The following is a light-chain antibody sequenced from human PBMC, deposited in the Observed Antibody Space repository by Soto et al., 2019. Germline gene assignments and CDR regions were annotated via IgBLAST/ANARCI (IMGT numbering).Light chain of an antibody. CDR2: DAS. V-gene: IGKV3-11*01. CDR1: QSVRSY. Sequence: EIVLTQSPATLSLSPGERATLSCRASQSVRSYLAWYQQKPGQAPRLLIYDASNRATGIPTRFSGSGSGTDFTLTIRRLEPEDFAVYYCQQRSNLWTFGQGTKVAIK. J-gene: IGKJ1*01. CDR3: QQRSNLWT.